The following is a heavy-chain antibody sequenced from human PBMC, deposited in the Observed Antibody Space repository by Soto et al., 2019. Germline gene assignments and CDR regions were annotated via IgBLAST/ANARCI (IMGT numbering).Heavy chain of an antibody. J-gene: IGHJ5*02. D-gene: IGHD1-7*01. CDR2: IIPIFGTA. CDR3: ARIPGNWNYGAHNWFDP. CDR1: GGTFSSYA. Sequence: GASVKVSCKASGGTFSSYAISWVRQAPGQGFEWMGGIIPIFGTANYAQKFQGRVTITADESTSTAYMELSSLRSEDTAVYYCARIPGNWNYGAHNWFDPWGQGTLVTVSS. V-gene: IGHV1-69*13.